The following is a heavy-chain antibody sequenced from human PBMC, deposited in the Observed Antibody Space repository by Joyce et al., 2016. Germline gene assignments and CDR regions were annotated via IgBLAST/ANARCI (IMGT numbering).Heavy chain of an antibody. CDR3: TRSSRTGYTAGWPDFDY. Sequence: GRSLRLSCAASEFAFSSHAMHWVRQAPGKGLEWVAVMSYDGSHQYYADSVRGRFTISRDNSQNTLYLQMNSLGVEDTAVYYCTRSSRTGYTAGWPDFDYWGQGTLVTVSS. D-gene: IGHD2-2*02. CDR2: MSYDGSHQ. V-gene: IGHV3-30*03. CDR1: EFAFSSHA. J-gene: IGHJ4*02.